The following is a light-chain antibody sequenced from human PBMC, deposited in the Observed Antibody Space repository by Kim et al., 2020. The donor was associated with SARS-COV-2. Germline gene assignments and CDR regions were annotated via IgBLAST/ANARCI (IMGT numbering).Light chain of an antibody. CDR1: SSDIGRFNY. J-gene: IGLJ1*01. CDR3: SSYAGNNIYV. CDR2: EVS. V-gene: IGLV2-8*01. Sequence: QSVTISCTGTSSDIGRFNYVSWYQQHPGKAPKLIIYEVSEWPSGVPDRFSGSKSGNTASLTISGLQADDEADYYCSSYAGNNIYVFGTGTKVTVL.